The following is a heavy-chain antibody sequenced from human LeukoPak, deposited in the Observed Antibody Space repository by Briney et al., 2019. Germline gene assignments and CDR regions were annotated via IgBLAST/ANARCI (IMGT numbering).Heavy chain of an antibody. J-gene: IGHJ4*02. Sequence: GGSLRLSCAASGFTFSSYGMHWVRQAPGKGLEWVAVISYDGSNKYYADSVKGRFTISRDNSKNTLYLHMNSLRAEDTAVYYCAKLAVVTTSLTFDYWGQGTLVTVSS. D-gene: IGHD2-21*02. CDR1: GFTFSSYG. V-gene: IGHV3-30*18. CDR2: ISYDGSNK. CDR3: AKLAVVTTSLTFDY.